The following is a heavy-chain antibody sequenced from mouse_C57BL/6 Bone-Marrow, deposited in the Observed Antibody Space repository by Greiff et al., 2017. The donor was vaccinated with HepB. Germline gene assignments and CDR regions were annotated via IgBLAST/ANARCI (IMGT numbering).Heavy chain of an antibody. V-gene: IGHV1-69*01. D-gene: IGHD1-1*01. CDR1: GYTFTSYW. J-gene: IGHJ1*03. CDR3: ARKGKLASTVVATDWYYDV. Sequence: VQLQQPGAELVMPGASVKLSCKASGYTFTSYWMHWVKQRPGQGLEWIGEIDPSDSYTNYNQKFKGKSTLTVDKSSSTAYMHLSSLTSEVSAVYYCARKGKLASTVVATDWYYDVWGTGTTVTVSS. CDR2: IDPSDSYT.